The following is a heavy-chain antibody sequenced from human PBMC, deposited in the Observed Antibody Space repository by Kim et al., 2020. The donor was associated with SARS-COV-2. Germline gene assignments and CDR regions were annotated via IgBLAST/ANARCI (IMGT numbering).Heavy chain of an antibody. J-gene: IGHJ6*03. Sequence: SVKVSCKASGGTFSSYAISWVRQAPGQGLEWMGGIIPIFCTANYAQKFQGRVTITADESTNTAYMELSSLRSEDTAVYYCARVTPYGDYEDYYYYYMDV. V-gene: IGHV1-69*13. CDR3: ARVTPYGDYEDYYYYYMDV. CDR1: GGTFSSYA. D-gene: IGHD4-17*01. CDR2: IIPIFCTA.